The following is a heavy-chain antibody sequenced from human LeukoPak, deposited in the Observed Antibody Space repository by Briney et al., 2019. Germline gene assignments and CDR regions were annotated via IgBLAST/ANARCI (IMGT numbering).Heavy chain of an antibody. V-gene: IGHV3-30*18. CDR2: ISYDGSNK. D-gene: IGHD6-19*01. Sequence: GGSLRLSCAASGFTFSSYGMHWVRQAPGKGLEWVAVISYDGSNKYYADSVKGRFTISRDNSKNTLYLQMNSLRAEDTAVYYCAKVGIAVAGSMDWFDPWGQGTLVTVSS. J-gene: IGHJ5*02. CDR3: AKVGIAVAGSMDWFDP. CDR1: GFTFSSYG.